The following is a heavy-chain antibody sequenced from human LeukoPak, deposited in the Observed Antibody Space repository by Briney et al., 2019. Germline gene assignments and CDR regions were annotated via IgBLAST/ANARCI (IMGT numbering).Heavy chain of an antibody. Sequence: GGSLRLSCAASGFTFSSYSMNWVRQAPGKGLECVSYISSSSSTIYYADSVKGRFTISRDNAKNSLYLQMNSLRAEDTAVYYCARDQPGLGYLVQAPFDYWGQGTLVTVSS. CDR3: ARDQPGLGYLVQAPFDY. CDR1: GFTFSSYS. CDR2: ISSSSSTI. J-gene: IGHJ4*02. V-gene: IGHV3-48*01. D-gene: IGHD1-1*01.